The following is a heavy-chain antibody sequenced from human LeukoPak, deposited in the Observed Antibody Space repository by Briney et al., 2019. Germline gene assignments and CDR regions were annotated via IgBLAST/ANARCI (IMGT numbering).Heavy chain of an antibody. Sequence: GGSLRLSCAASGLTFSSYTMHWVRQAPGKGLEWVSPIGSSSCGIYYADSLNGRFTISRDNAKNSLYLQMNSLRAEDTALYYCAGLFGESPYWGQGTLVTASS. CDR2: IGSSSCGI. D-gene: IGHD3-10*02. V-gene: IGHV3-21*01. CDR3: AGLFGESPY. J-gene: IGHJ4*02. CDR1: GLTFSSYT.